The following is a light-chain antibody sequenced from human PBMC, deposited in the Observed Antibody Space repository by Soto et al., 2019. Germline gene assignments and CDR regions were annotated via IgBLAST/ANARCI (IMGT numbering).Light chain of an antibody. CDR2: EVS. J-gene: IGLJ1*01. CDR3: IPYTSSSTLGFV. Sequence: QSVLTQPASVSGSPGQTITISCTGTSSDVGGYNFVSWYQLYPGKAPKLMIYEVSHRPSGVSYRFSGSKSGNTASLSISGLQAEDEADYYCIPYTSSSTLGFVFGTGTKLTVL. CDR1: SSDVGGYNF. V-gene: IGLV2-14*01.